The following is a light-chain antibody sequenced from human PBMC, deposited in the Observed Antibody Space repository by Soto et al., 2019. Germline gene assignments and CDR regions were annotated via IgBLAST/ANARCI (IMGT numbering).Light chain of an antibody. V-gene: IGLV2-14*01. CDR1: SGDIGGYNS. CDR2: EVV. CDR3: SSYTSSSTLYV. J-gene: IGLJ1*01. Sequence: QSALTQPASVSGSPGQSITISCTGTSGDIGGYNSVSWYQQHPGKAPKLLIYEVVKRPSGVSNRFSGSKSGNTASLTISGLQADDEADYYCSSYTSSSTLYVFGTGTKLTVL.